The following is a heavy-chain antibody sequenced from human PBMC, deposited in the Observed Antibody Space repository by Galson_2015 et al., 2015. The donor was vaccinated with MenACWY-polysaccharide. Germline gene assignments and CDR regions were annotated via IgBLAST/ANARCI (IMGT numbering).Heavy chain of an antibody. CDR2: VNHSGNT. CDR1: GGSFSDYY. CDR3: ARGDFWSGSPWDF. D-gene: IGHD3-3*01. V-gene: IGHV4-34*01. Sequence: SETLSLTCAVNGGSFSDYYWTWIRQAPGMRPEWIGEVNHSGNTNYTPSLKSRVTISVDTSKNQFSLKLTSVTVADTAVYYCARGDFWSGSPWDFWCQGTLVTVSS. J-gene: IGHJ4*02.